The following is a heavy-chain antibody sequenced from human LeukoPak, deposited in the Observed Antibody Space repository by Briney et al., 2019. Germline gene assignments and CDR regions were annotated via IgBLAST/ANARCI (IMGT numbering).Heavy chain of an antibody. Sequence: GGSLRLSCAASGFSVSSYAMHWIRQAPGKGLEWVAVISYDGSNKYYADSVKGRFTTSRDNSKNTLYLQMNSLRAEDTAVYYCARDITGTTGAFDIWGQGTMVTVSS. J-gene: IGHJ3*02. CDR3: ARDITGTTGAFDI. CDR1: GFSVSSYA. CDR2: ISYDGSNK. V-gene: IGHV3-30-3*01. D-gene: IGHD1-7*01.